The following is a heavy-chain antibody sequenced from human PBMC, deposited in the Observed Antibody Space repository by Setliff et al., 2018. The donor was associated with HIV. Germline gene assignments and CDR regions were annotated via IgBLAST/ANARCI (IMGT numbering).Heavy chain of an antibody. CDR2: MSTGGGIK. V-gene: IGHV3-30-3*01. D-gene: IGHD1-26*01. Sequence: PGGSLRLSCAATGFTFSSYVLHWVRQAPGKGLEWVAVMSTGGGIKICADSVKGRFTISRDNSRNTLFLQMNNLRPEDTATYYCVRWGSGSYERVFDYWGQGMLVTVSS. CDR1: GFTFSSYV. J-gene: IGHJ4*02. CDR3: VRWGSGSYERVFDY.